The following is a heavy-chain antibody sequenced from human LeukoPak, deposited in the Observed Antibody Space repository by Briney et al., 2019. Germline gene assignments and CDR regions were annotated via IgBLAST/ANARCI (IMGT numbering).Heavy chain of an antibody. D-gene: IGHD3-3*01. CDR2: IRNDGSNK. J-gene: IGHJ4*02. CDR3: AKDREYNFWSGYFDY. V-gene: IGHV3-30*02. CDR1: GFTFSSYG. Sequence: PGGSLRLSCAASGFTFSSYGMHWVRQAPGKGLEWVAFIRNDGSNKYYADSVKGRFTISRDNSKNTLYLQMNSLRAEDTAVYYCAKDREYNFWSGYFDYWGQGTLVTVSS.